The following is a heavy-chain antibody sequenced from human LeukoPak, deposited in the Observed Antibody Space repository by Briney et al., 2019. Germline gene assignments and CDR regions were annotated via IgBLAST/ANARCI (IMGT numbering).Heavy chain of an antibody. CDR1: GFTFSSYT. J-gene: IGHJ4*02. Sequence: PGGSLRLSCAASGFTFSSYTMSWVRQAPGRGVEGVSTITTSDGNTYYADSVKGQFTVSRDNSKNTLFLQMNSLRAEDTAVYYCAKDGGLWVSAHWGDSWGRGTLVTVSS. CDR3: AKDGGLWVSAHWGDS. CDR2: ITTSDGNT. D-gene: IGHD7-27*01. V-gene: IGHV3-23*01.